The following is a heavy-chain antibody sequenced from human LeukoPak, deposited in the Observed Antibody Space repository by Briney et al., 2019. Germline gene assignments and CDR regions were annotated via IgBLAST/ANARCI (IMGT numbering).Heavy chain of an antibody. D-gene: IGHD4-17*01. V-gene: IGHV4-4*07. Sequence: SXTLSLTCTVSGGSISSYYWSWIRQPAGKGLEWIGRIYTSGSTNYNPSLKSRVTMSVDTSKNQFSLKLSSVTAADTAVYYCAREGYDYGDYGRPNYYYYYMDVWGKGTTVTVSS. CDR1: GGSISSYY. J-gene: IGHJ6*03. CDR3: AREGYDYGDYGRPNYYYYYMDV. CDR2: IYTSGST.